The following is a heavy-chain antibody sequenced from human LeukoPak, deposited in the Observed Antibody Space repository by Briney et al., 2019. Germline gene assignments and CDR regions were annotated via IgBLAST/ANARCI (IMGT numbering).Heavy chain of an antibody. CDR2: IYYSGST. CDR3: AGYCSSTSCYTTYPDAFDI. V-gene: IGHV4-59*01. Sequence: SETLSLTCTVSGGSISSYYWSWIRQPPGKGLEWIGYIYYSGSTNYNPSLKSRVTISVDTSKNQFSLKLGSVTAADTAVYYCAGYCSSTSCYTTYPDAFDIWGQGTMVTVSS. CDR1: GGSISSYY. D-gene: IGHD2-2*02. J-gene: IGHJ3*02.